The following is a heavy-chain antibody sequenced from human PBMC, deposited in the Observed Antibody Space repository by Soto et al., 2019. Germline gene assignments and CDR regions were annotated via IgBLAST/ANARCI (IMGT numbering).Heavy chain of an antibody. J-gene: IGHJ3*01. V-gene: IGHV1-46*03. CDR1: GYSFTTYY. CDR2: INPNGGTT. CDR3: AAYCSGGGCPPGPWN. Sequence: QVVQSGAEVRKPGASVKVSCKASGYSFTTYYIHWFRQAPGQGLEWMAIINPNGGTTNYAQKFQGRVTVTRDMSASTMYMELSSLRSDDTAIYYCAAYCSGGGCPPGPWNWGRGTMVTVSS. D-gene: IGHD2-15*01.